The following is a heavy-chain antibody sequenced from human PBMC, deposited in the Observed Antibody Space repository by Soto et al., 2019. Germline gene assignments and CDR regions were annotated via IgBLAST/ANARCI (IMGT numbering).Heavy chain of an antibody. CDR1: GFTFSTNA. Sequence: DVQLLESGGDLVQPGGSRRPPGEPSGFTFSTNAIGWVRRPPGKGLEGVSLIRGSGGPTNYADSVKGRFTVSRDNSKNILLLQMNSLRAEDTAVYYCVKDFRVGYDWTHDWGQGTLVTVSS. J-gene: IGHJ4*02. CDR2: IRGSGGPT. CDR3: VKDFRVGYDWTHD. V-gene: IGHV3-23*01. D-gene: IGHD5-12*01.